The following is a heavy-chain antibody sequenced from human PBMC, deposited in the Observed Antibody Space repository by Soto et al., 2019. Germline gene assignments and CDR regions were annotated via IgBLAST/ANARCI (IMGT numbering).Heavy chain of an antibody. CDR2: IYSGGST. V-gene: IGHV3-53*01. CDR1: GFTVSSNY. CDR3: ARAAYYDRQIDY. D-gene: IGHD3-22*01. J-gene: IGHJ4*02. Sequence: RRLSCAASGFTVSSNYMSWVRQAPGKGLEWVSIIYSGGSTYYADSVRGRFTISRDNSKNTLYLQMDSLRADDTAVYYCARAAYYDRQIDYWGQGTLVSVSS.